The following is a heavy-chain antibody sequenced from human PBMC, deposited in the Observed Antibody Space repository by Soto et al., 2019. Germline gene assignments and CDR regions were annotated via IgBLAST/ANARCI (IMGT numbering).Heavy chain of an antibody. Sequence: ASVKVSCKASGYTFTGYGISWVRQAPGQGLEWMGWISAYNGNTNYAQKLQGRVTMTTDTSTSTAYMELRSLRSDDTAVYYCARDYDFWSGYYSGYWGQGTLVTVSS. D-gene: IGHD3-3*01. V-gene: IGHV1-18*04. J-gene: IGHJ4*02. CDR2: ISAYNGNT. CDR1: GYTFTGYG. CDR3: ARDYDFWSGYYSGY.